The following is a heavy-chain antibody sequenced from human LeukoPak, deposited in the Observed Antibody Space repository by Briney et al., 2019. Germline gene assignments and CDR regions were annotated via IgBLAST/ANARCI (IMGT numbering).Heavy chain of an antibody. CDR3: ARDRDELSGWSQEDAFDI. Sequence: GGSLRLSCAASGFTVSSNYMSWVRQAPGKGLEWVSVIYSGGSTYYADSVKGRFTISRDNSKNTLYLQMNSLRAEDTAVYYCARDRDELSGWSQEDAFDIWGQGTMVTVSS. CDR1: GFTVSSNY. CDR2: IYSGGST. V-gene: IGHV3-66*01. J-gene: IGHJ3*02. D-gene: IGHD6-19*01.